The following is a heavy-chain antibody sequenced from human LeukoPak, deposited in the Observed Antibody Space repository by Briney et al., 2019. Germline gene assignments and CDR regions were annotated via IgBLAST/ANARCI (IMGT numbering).Heavy chain of an antibody. CDR3: ARVPYYYDSSGYRLGLYFDY. CDR2: IYYSGST. J-gene: IGHJ4*02. CDR1: GGSISSGGYY. D-gene: IGHD3-22*01. Sequence: PSETLSLTCTVSGGSISSGGYYWSWIRQHPGKGLEWIGYIYYSGSTYYNPSLKSRVTISVDTPKNQFSLKLSSVTAADTAVYYCARVPYYYDSSGYRLGLYFDYWGQGTLVTVSS. V-gene: IGHV4-31*03.